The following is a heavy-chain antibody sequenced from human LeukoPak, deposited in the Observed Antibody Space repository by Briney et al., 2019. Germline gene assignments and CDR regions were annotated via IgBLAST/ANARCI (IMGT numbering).Heavy chain of an antibody. V-gene: IGHV1-2*02. CDR2: MNPSSGGT. Sequence: ASVKVSCKASGYTLTGYYMHWVRQAPGQGLEWMGWMNPSSGGTNYAQKFQGRVTMTRDTSISTAYMEPSRLRSDDTAVYYCARDKDEYQLLVFGMDVWGPGTTVTVSS. CDR1: GYTLTGYY. D-gene: IGHD2-2*01. J-gene: IGHJ6*02. CDR3: ARDKDEYQLLVFGMDV.